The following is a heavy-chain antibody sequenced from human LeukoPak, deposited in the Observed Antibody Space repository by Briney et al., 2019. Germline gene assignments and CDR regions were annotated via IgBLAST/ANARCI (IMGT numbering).Heavy chain of an antibody. J-gene: IGHJ4*02. CDR3: ARHKFCSGGSCYSGFGL. V-gene: IGHV4-59*08. CDR2: IYYSGST. CDR1: GDPISSYY. Sequence: SETLSLTCTVSGDPISSYYWSWIRQPPGKGLEWIGYIYYSGSTNYNPSLKSRVTISVDTSKNQFSLKLSSVTAADTAVYYCARHKFCSGGSCYSGFGLWGQGTLVTVSS. D-gene: IGHD2-15*01.